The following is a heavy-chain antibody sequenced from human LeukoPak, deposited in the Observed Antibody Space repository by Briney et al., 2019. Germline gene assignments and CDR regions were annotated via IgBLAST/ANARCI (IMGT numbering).Heavy chain of an antibody. CDR1: GFTFSSYS. Sequence: GVLRLSCAASGFTFSSYSMNWVRQAPGKGLEWVSYISSSSSTIYYADSVKGRFTISRDNSRNTLYLQMNSLRAEDTAVYYCAACEVRAATTYGMDVWGQGTTVTVSS. V-gene: IGHV3-48*01. J-gene: IGHJ6*02. CDR2: ISSSSSTI. CDR3: AACEVRAATTYGMDV. D-gene: IGHD2-15*01.